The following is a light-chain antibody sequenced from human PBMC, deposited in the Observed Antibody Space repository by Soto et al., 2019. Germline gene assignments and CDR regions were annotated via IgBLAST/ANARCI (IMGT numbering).Light chain of an antibody. V-gene: IGKV3-15*01. CDR1: ENVLSY. J-gene: IGKJ1*01. Sequence: EKGMKQSAATLSVTQGERATVSCLAIENVLSYLAWYQQKPGQPPRLLISGASTRATDIPARFSGSGSGTEFTLTISSLQSEDSAVYYCLQYYNWPRTFGQGTKVDIK. CDR2: GAS. CDR3: LQYYNWPRT.